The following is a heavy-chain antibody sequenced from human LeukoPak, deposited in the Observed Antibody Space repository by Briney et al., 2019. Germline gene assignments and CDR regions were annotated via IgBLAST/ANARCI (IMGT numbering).Heavy chain of an antibody. Sequence: SQTLSLTCTVSGRPISSGNYYWTWIRQPPGGGLEWIGYIYHTGYTFYNPSLKSRVTLSVDTSRNQFSLKLNSVTAADTAVYFCARDRDFDSSGYDLDGGPLTSEYWGQGSLVTVSS. CDR1: GRPISSGNYY. V-gene: IGHV4-30-4*08. CDR3: ARDRDFDSSGYDLDGGPLTSEY. D-gene: IGHD3-22*01. J-gene: IGHJ4*02. CDR2: IYHTGYT.